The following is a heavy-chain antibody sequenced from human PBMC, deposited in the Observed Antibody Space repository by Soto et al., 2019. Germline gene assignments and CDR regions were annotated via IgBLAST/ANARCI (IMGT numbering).Heavy chain of an antibody. Sequence: GASVKVSCKASGCTFSSYAISWVRQAPGQGLEWMGGIIPIFGTANYAQKFQGRVTITADESTSTAYMELSSLRSEDTAVYYCARDTYCGGDCYSNLYYYYGMDVWGQGTTVTVSS. CDR1: GCTFSSYA. D-gene: IGHD2-21*02. CDR3: ARDTYCGGDCYSNLYYYYGMDV. V-gene: IGHV1-69*13. CDR2: IIPIFGTA. J-gene: IGHJ6*02.